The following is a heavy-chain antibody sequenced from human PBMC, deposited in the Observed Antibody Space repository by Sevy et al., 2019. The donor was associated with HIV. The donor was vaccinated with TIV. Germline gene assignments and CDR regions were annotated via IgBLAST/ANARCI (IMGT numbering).Heavy chain of an antibody. Sequence: GSLRLSCAASGFTFSSYAMSWVRQAPGKGLEWASLISASGGSTYYADSVKGRLTISRDNSKNTQDLQMNRLRAEDTAVYYCAKRHLSGSPTPFDYWGQGTLVTVSS. CDR1: GFTFSSYA. V-gene: IGHV3-23*01. D-gene: IGHD1-26*01. J-gene: IGHJ4*02. CDR3: AKRHLSGSPTPFDY. CDR2: ISASGGST.